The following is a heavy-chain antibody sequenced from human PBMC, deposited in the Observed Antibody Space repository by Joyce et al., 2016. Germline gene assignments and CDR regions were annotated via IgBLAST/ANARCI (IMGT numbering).Heavy chain of an antibody. Sequence: QLQLQESGSGLVKPSQTLSLTCAVSGDSISSGGFSWSWIRQQPGKGLEWIGYIYHTWNTDYNPSLKSRVTMSVDRSKNQFSLQMHAVTAADTAVYYCARLDPYNTTSGYFDSWGQGTLVAVSS. CDR2: IYHTWNT. CDR3: ARLDPYNTTSGYFDS. CDR1: GDSISSGGFS. D-gene: IGHD6-6*01. V-gene: IGHV4-30-2*01. J-gene: IGHJ4*02.